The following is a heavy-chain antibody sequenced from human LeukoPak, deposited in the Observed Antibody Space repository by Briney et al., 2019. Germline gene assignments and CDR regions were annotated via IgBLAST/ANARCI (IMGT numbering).Heavy chain of an antibody. V-gene: IGHV3-53*01. J-gene: IGHJ4*02. CDR2: IYSGGST. CDR3: AREWGYYH. D-gene: IGHD2/OR15-2a*01. Sequence: GGSLRLSCAASGFTFSSYAMHWVRQAPGKGLEWVSVIYSGGSTYCADSVKGRFTISRDNSKNTLYLQMNSLRAEDTAVYYCAREWGYYHWGQGTLVTVSS. CDR1: GFTFSSYA.